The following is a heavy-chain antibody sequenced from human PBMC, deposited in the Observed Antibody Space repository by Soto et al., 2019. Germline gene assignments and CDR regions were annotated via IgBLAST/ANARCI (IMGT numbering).Heavy chain of an antibody. CDR2: ISYSGNT. V-gene: IGHV4-31*02. J-gene: IGHJ4*02. D-gene: IGHD6-25*01. Sequence: WTWIRQLPGKGLEWIGHISYSGNTDYHPSLKSRVTLSRDTSKNQFSLTLSAVTAADTAVYYYARGKRPLAMFFDYWGQGTLVTVSS. CDR3: ARGKRPLAMFFDY.